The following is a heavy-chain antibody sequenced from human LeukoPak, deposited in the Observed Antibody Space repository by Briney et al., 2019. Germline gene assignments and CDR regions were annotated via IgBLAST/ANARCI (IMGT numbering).Heavy chain of an antibody. CDR3: ARFPDFDWLFFDY. J-gene: IGHJ4*02. CDR2: ISYDGSNK. Sequence: GGSLRLSCAASGFTFSSYAVHWVRQAPGKGLEWVAVISYDGSNKYYADSVKGRFTISRDNSKNTLYLQMNSLRAEDTAVYYCARFPDFDWLFFDYWGQGTLVTVSS. V-gene: IGHV3-30*04. D-gene: IGHD3-9*01. CDR1: GFTFSSYA.